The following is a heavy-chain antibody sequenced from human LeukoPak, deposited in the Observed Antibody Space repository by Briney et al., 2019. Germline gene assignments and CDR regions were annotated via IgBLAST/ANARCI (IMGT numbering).Heavy chain of an antibody. CDR2: ITSSSRYT. CDR3: ARVEDSSGWYGYYYYYMDV. J-gene: IGHJ6*03. D-gene: IGHD6-19*01. Sequence: GGSLRLSCAASVFTFSTYNMNWVRQAPGKGLEWVSSITSSSRYTFYADSVKGRFTISRDNAKNSLYLQMNSLRAEDTAVYYCARVEDSSGWYGYYYYYMDVWGKGTTVTVSS. CDR1: VFTFSTYN. V-gene: IGHV3-21*01.